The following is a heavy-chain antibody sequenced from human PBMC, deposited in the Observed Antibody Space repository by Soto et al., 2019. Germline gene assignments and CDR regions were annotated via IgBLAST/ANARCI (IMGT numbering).Heavy chain of an antibody. J-gene: IGHJ4*02. CDR3: AKRNYDILTHDPNFDY. CDR1: GFTFSIYG. V-gene: IGHV3-30*18. Sequence: AGSLRRSCAASGFTFSIYGMHWVRQAPGKGLEWVAVISYDGSNKYYADSVKGRFTISRDNSKNTLYLQMNSLRAEDTAVYYCAKRNYDILTHDPNFDYWGQGT. CDR2: ISYDGSNK. D-gene: IGHD3-9*01.